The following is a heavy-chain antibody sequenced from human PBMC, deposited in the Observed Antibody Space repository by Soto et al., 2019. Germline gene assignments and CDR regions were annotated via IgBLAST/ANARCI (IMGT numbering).Heavy chain of an antibody. CDR1: GYTFTNYW. Sequence: PGESLKISCNGSGYTFTNYWIGWVRQMPGKGLEWMGIIYPGDSDTKYNPSFQGQVTISADKSITNNYLQWSSLKAPETAIYYCAASSFYYGMDVWGEWTTVTDSS. J-gene: IGHJ6*02. CDR3: AASSFYYGMDV. D-gene: IGHD1-26*01. CDR2: IYPGDSDT. V-gene: IGHV5-51*01.